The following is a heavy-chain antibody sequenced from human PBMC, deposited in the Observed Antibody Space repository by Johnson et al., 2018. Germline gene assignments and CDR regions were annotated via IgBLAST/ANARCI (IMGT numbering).Heavy chain of an antibody. Sequence: QVQLVESGGGVVQPGRSLRLSCAASRFTFSSYAMHWVRQAPGKGLEWVAVISYDGSNKYYADSVKGRFTISRDNSKNTLYLQMNSLRAEDTAVYYCARDPYVDTGYYYYYIDGWGKGTTVTFSS. CDR2: ISYDGSNK. D-gene: IGHD3-16*01. CDR1: RFTFSSYA. V-gene: IGHV3-30-3*01. CDR3: ARDPYVDTGYYYYYIDG. J-gene: IGHJ6*03.